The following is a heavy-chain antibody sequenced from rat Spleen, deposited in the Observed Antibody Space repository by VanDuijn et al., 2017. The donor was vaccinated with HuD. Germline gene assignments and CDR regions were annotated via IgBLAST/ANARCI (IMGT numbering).Heavy chain of an antibody. V-gene: IGHV3-3*01. D-gene: IGHD1-6*01. Sequence: EVQLQESGPGLVKPSQSLSLTCSVTGYSISSAYRWNWIRKFPGNKLEWMGYINSAGNTNYNPSLKSRISISRDTSKNQFFLQVNSLSTEDTATYYCARSEGTHYYLPFADWGQGTLVTASS. J-gene: IGHJ3*01. CDR2: INSAGNT. CDR1: GYSISSAYR. CDR3: ARSEGTHYYLPFAD.